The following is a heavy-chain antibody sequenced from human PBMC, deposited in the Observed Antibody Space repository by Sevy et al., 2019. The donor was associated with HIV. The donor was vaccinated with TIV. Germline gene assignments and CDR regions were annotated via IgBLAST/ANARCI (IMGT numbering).Heavy chain of an antibody. Sequence: GGSLRLSCAASGFTFSTYAMHGVRQAPGKGLEWVAVISYDRSNTYYADSVKGRFTISRDSSKNTLYLQMNSLRAEDTAVYFCARDGGYDSRGYDLSNYWGQGTLVTVSS. V-gene: IGHV3-30-3*01. D-gene: IGHD3-22*01. CDR1: GFTFSTYA. CDR2: ISYDRSNT. CDR3: ARDGGYDSRGYDLSNY. J-gene: IGHJ4*02.